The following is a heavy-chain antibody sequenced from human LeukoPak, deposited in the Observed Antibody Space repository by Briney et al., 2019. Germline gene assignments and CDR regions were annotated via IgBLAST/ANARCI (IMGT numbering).Heavy chain of an antibody. CDR1: GGSISGSNW. J-gene: IGHJ3*02. CDR3: AREKGYDFWSGPLPDAFDI. CDR2: IYHSGST. Sequence: SGTLSLTCAVSGGSISGSNWWSWVRQPPGKGLEWIGEIYHSGSTNYNPSLKSRVTISVDKSKNQFSLKLSSVTAADTAVYYCAREKGYDFWSGPLPDAFDIWGQGTMVTVSS. D-gene: IGHD3-3*01. V-gene: IGHV4-4*02.